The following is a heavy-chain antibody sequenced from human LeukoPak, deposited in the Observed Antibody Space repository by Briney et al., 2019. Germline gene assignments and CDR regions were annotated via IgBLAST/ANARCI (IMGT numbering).Heavy chain of an antibody. CDR3: ARGIVGATVYFDY. D-gene: IGHD1-26*01. V-gene: IGHV1-69*13. J-gene: IGHJ4*02. CDR1: GGTFSSYS. CDR2: IIPIFGTA. Sequence: ASVKVSCKASGGTFSSYSISWVRQAPGHGLVWMGGIIPIFGTANYAQKFQGRVTITADESTSTAYMELGSLGYEDTAVYYCARGIVGATVYFDYWGQGTLVTVSS.